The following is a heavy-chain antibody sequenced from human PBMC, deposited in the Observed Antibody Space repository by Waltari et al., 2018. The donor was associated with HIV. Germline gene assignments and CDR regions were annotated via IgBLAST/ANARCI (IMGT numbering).Heavy chain of an antibody. CDR1: GFNFNLFS. J-gene: IGHJ4*02. CDR3: VRDRTSLTTGDFES. Sequence: EVRLVQSGGGLVKPGESLTLSCTASGFNFNLFSMTWVRLAPGKGPEWVSSISRGSSYSYYSDAVKGRFTVSRDNAKNSLLLQLNTLTAEDTALYYCVRDRTSLTTGDFESWGQGAPVTVSS. V-gene: IGHV3-21*02. CDR2: ISRGSSYS. D-gene: IGHD1-1*01.